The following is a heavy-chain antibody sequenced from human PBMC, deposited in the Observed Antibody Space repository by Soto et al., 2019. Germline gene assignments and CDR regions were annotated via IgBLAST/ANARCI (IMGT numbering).Heavy chain of an antibody. Sequence: ASVKVFCKASGYTFTGYYMHWVRQAPGQGLEWMGWINPNSGGTNYAQKFQGWVTMTRDTSISTAYMELSRLRSDDTAVYYCARGPGITIFGVVIPPVYYYYMDVWGKGTTVTVSS. CDR1: GYTFTGYY. V-gene: IGHV1-2*04. CDR3: ARGPGITIFGVVIPPVYYYYMDV. J-gene: IGHJ6*03. D-gene: IGHD3-3*01. CDR2: INPNSGGT.